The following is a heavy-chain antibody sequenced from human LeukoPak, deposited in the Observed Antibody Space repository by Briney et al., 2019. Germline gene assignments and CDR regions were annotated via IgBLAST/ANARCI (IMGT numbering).Heavy chain of an antibody. Sequence: ASVKVSCKVSGYTLTELSIHWVRQAPGKGLEWMGGFDPEDGETIYAQKFQGRVTMTEDTSTDTAYMELSSLRSEDTAVYYCATASYCSSTSCSNGNAFDIWGQGTMVTVSS. CDR1: GYTLTELS. D-gene: IGHD2-2*01. J-gene: IGHJ3*02. V-gene: IGHV1-24*01. CDR3: ATASYCSSTSCSNGNAFDI. CDR2: FDPEDGET.